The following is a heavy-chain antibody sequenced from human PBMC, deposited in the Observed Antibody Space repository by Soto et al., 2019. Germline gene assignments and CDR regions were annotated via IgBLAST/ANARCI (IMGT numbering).Heavy chain of an antibody. CDR3: ARVRAYAFDI. CDR2: ISAYNGNT. CDR1: GYTFTIDG. V-gene: IGHV1-18*01. D-gene: IGHD3-10*01. Sequence: SLNGYRNSSGYTFTIDGIGFVRQAPGQGLEWMGWISAYNGNTNYAQKLQGRVTMTTDTSTSTAYMELRSLRSDDTAVYYCARVRAYAFDISGQATMLTVSS. J-gene: IGHJ3*02.